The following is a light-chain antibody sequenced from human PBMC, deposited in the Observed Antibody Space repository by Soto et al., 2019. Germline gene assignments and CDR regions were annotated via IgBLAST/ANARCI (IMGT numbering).Light chain of an antibody. J-gene: IGKJ2*03. CDR3: QQYDRFPYS. CDR1: QSLSYW. CDR2: KAS. Sequence: DIQMTQSPSTLSASVGDTVTITCRASQSLSYWLAWYQQKPGQAPKLLIHKASTLESGVPSRFSGSGSGTEFTLTISSLQPDDFATFYCQQYDRFPYSFGPGTKLEIK. V-gene: IGKV1-5*03.